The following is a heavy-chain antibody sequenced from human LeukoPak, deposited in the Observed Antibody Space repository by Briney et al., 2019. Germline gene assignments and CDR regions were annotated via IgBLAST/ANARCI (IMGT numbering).Heavy chain of an antibody. V-gene: IGHV3-23*01. CDR1: GFTFNIYA. J-gene: IGHJ5*02. D-gene: IGHD3-10*02. Sequence: GGSLRLSCAASGFTFNIYAINWVRQAPGKRLEWVSGINVYGDSTHYADSVKGRVTTYKDNSKNTVYLQMNGLRADDTAVYYCAKDRGPYVGIANNWFDPWGQETLVTVSS. CDR3: AKDRGPYVGIANNWFDP. CDR2: INVYGDST.